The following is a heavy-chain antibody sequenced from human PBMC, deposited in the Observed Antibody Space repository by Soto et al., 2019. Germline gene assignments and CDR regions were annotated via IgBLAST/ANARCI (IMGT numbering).Heavy chain of an antibody. V-gene: IGHV4-4*07. CDR1: GGSISSHY. CDR3: ARTQLERRNYFYGMDV. J-gene: IGHJ6*02. D-gene: IGHD1-1*01. CDR2: IYTTGST. Sequence: QVQLQESGPGLVKPSETLSLTCSVSGGSISSHYWSWIRQSAGKGLEWIGRIYTTGSTNYSPSLKGRLTMQADTSQNQFSLKLTSETAADTAVYYCARTQLERRNYFYGMDVWGLGATVIVSS.